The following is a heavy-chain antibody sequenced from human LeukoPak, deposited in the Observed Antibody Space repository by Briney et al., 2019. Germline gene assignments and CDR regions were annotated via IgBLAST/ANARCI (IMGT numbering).Heavy chain of an antibody. CDR3: ARGRILDY. CDR2: LGSRSRYI. V-gene: IGHV3-21*01. J-gene: IGHJ4*02. Sequence: GGSLRLSCAASGFTFSNYAMTWVRQAPGKGLEWVSSLGSRSRYIYYADSLKGRFTISRDNAKNSLYLQMNSLRAEDTAVYYCARGRILDYWGQGTLVTVSS. CDR1: GFTFSNYA.